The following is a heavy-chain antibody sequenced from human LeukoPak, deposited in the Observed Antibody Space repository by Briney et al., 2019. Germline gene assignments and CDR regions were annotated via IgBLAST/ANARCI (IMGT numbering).Heavy chain of an antibody. J-gene: IGHJ1*01. D-gene: IGHD6-19*01. CDR1: GFTFSSYA. CDR3: AKGSSGWYSGYFQH. CDR2: ISGSGGST. V-gene: IGHV3-23*01. Sequence: RAGGSLRLSCAASGFTFSSYAMSWVRQAPGKGLEWVSAISGSGGSTYYADSVKGRFTISRDKSKNTLYLQMNSLRAEDTAVYYCAKGSSGWYSGYFQHWGQGTLVTVSS.